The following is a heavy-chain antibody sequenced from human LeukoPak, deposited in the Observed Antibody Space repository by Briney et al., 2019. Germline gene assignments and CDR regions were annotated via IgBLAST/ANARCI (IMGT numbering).Heavy chain of an antibody. V-gene: IGHV3-23*01. CDR1: GFTFSSYA. D-gene: IGHD5-18*01. Sequence: GGSLRLSCAASGFTFSSYAMSWVRQAPGKGLEWVSAISDSGSSTYYADSVKGRFTISRDNSKNTLYLQMNSLRAEDTAVYYCAKSFTAMVTYFGYWGQGTLVTVSS. J-gene: IGHJ4*02. CDR2: ISDSGSST. CDR3: AKSFTAMVTYFGY.